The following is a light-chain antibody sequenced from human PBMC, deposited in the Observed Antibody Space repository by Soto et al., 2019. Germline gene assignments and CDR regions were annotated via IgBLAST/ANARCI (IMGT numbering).Light chain of an antibody. Sequence: DVVMTQSPLSLPVTLGQPASISCRSSQSLVFSDGNAYLNWFHQRPGQSPRRLIYKVSYRDSGVPDKFSGSGSGTDFTLKISRVEAEDVGVYYCMQGTHWPPYTFGQGTKLEIK. CDR3: MQGTHWPPYT. CDR1: QSLVFSDGNAY. CDR2: KVS. V-gene: IGKV2-30*01. J-gene: IGKJ2*01.